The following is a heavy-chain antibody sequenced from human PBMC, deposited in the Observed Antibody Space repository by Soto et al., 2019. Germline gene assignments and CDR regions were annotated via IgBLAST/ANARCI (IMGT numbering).Heavy chain of an antibody. CDR3: ARDKDRQQLGGNYYYILDV. D-gene: IGHD3-3*02. J-gene: IGHJ6*02. Sequence: QVQLMQSGAEVKKPGSSVKVSCKASGGTFSTSAISWVRQAPGEGLEWVGGIMPVFATPDYAQKFQGRVTISADESTSTAYLEQTSLTTDDTAVYYCARDKDRQQLGGNYYYILDVWGQGTAITVSS. CDR1: GGTFSTSA. CDR2: IMPVFATP. V-gene: IGHV1-69*12.